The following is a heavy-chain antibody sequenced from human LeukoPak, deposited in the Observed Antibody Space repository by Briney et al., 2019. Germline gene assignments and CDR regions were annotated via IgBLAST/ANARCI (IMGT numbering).Heavy chain of an antibody. J-gene: IGHJ1*01. CDR3: ASPSTEGDYVD. Sequence: ASVKVSCKASGYSFTSSGISWVRQAPGQGLEWMGWISGYNGNTNYAQKLQGRVTMTTDTSTSTAYMELRSLRSDDTAVYYCASPSTEGDYVDWGQGTLVTVSS. CDR2: ISGYNGNT. D-gene: IGHD4-17*01. V-gene: IGHV1-18*01. CDR1: GYSFTSSG.